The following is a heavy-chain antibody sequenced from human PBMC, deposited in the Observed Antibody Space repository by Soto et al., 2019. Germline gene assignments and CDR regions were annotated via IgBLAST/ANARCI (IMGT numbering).Heavy chain of an antibody. CDR1: GFTFSNYV. D-gene: IGHD3-22*01. V-gene: IGHV3-30*18. CDR3: AKVGWDDYDSSGPFDI. Sequence: QVQLVESGGGVVQPGRSLRLSCAASGFTFSNYVMHWVRQAPGKGLEWVAVISHDGTNRNYIDSVQGRFSISRDNFNNTLHLQMNSLGAGDTAVYYCAKVGWDDYDSSGPFDIWGQGTMVTVSS. J-gene: IGHJ3*02. CDR2: ISHDGTNR.